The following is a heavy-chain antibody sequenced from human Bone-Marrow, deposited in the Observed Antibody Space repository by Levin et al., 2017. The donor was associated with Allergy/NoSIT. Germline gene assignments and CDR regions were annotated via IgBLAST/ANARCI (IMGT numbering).Heavy chain of an antibody. Sequence: PSETLSLTCTVSGGSISSSSYYWGWIRQPPGKGLEWIGSIYYSGSTYYNPSLKSRVTISVDTSKNQFSLKLSSVTAADTAVYYCAASEGGMSGVSEDYYYYDGMDVWGQGTTVTVSS. V-gene: IGHV4-39*01. CDR1: GGSISSSSYY. CDR3: AASEGGMSGVSEDYYYYDGMDV. CDR2: IYYSGST. D-gene: IGHD3-16*01. J-gene: IGHJ6*02.